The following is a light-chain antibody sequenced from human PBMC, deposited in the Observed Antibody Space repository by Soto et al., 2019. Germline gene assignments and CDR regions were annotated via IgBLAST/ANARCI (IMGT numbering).Light chain of an antibody. CDR2: EGS. Sequence: QSVLTQPASVSGSPGQSITISCTGTSSDVGSYNLVSWYQQHPGKAPKLMIYEGSKRPSGVSNRFSGSKSGNTASLTISGLQDEDEDDYYCCSYAGSSTWVFGTGTKVTVL. CDR3: CSYAGSSTWV. J-gene: IGLJ1*01. V-gene: IGLV2-23*01. CDR1: SSDVGSYNL.